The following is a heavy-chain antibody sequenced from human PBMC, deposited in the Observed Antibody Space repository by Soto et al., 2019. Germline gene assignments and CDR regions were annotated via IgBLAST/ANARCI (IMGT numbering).Heavy chain of an antibody. D-gene: IGHD6-13*01. Sequence: SETLSLTCAVYGGSFSGYYWSWIRQPPGKGLEWIGEINHRGTTNYNPSLKSRVTISVDTSKNQFSLKLSSVTAADTAVYYGARARSSWAYYYYGMDVWGQGTTVTVSS. CDR3: ARARSSWAYYYYGMDV. CDR1: GGSFSGYY. V-gene: IGHV4-34*01. J-gene: IGHJ6*02. CDR2: INHRGTT.